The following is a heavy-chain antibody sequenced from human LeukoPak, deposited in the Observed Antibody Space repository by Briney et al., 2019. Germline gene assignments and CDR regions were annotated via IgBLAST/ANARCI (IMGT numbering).Heavy chain of an antibody. CDR1: GGSISSYY. CDR3: ARADYGYY. V-gene: IGHV4-59*12. J-gene: IGHJ4*02. D-gene: IGHD4-17*01. CDR2: IYHSGST. Sequence: PSETLSLTCTVSGGSISSYYWSWIRQPPGKGLEWIGYIYHSGSTNYNPSLKSRVTISVDTSKNQFSLKLSSVTAADTAMYYCARADYGYYWGQGTLVTVSS.